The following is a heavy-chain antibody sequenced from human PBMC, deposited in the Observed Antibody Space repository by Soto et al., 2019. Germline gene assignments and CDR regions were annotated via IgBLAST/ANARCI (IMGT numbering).Heavy chain of an antibody. V-gene: IGHV1-8*02. CDR1: EYTFTNYY. J-gene: IGHJ4*02. D-gene: IGHD3-22*01. Sequence: ASVKVSCKASEYTFTNYYIHWIRQATGQGLEWMGWMNPNSGNTGYAQKFQGRVTMTRNTSISTAYMELSSLRSEDTAVYYCARGRPYYYDSSGSAGYWGQGTLDTVSS. CDR3: ARGRPYYYDSSGSAGY. CDR2: MNPNSGNT.